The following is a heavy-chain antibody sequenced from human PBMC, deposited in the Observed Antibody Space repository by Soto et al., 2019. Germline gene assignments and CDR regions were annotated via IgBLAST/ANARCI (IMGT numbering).Heavy chain of an antibody. J-gene: IGHJ4*02. CDR2: IYYSGST. CDR1: GGSISSYY. CDR3: ARHSLSSWYYFDY. Sequence: SETLSLTCTVSGGSISSYYWSWIRQPPGKGLEWIGYIYYSGSTNYNPSLKSRVTISVDTSKNQFSLKLSSVTAADTAVYYCARHSLSSWYYFDYWGQGTLVTVSS. V-gene: IGHV4-59*08. D-gene: IGHD6-13*01.